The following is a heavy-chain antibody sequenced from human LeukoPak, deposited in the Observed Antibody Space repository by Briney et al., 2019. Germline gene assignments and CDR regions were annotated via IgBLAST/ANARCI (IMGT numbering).Heavy chain of an antibody. J-gene: IGHJ4*02. Sequence: SETLSLTCAVYGGSFSGYYWSWIRQPPGKGLEWIGEINHSGSTNYNPSLKSRVTISVDTSKNQFSLKLSSVTAADTAVYYCARQIVVSRTGYYFDSWGQGTLVTVSS. CDR1: GGSFSGYY. CDR2: INHSGST. D-gene: IGHD3-22*01. V-gene: IGHV4-34*01. CDR3: ARQIVVSRTGYYFDS.